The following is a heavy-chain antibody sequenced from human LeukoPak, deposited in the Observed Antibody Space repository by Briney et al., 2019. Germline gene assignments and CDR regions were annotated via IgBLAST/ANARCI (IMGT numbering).Heavy chain of an antibody. D-gene: IGHD2-2*01. CDR3: ARTVRGYCSSTSCYQDY. V-gene: IGHV4-34*01. CDR1: GGSFSGYY. Sequence: SETLSLTCAVYGGSFSGYYWSGIRQPPGKGLEWIGEINHSGSTNYNPSLKSRVTISVDTSKNQFSLKLSSVTAADTAVYYCARTVRGYCSSTSCYQDYWGQGTLVTVSS. J-gene: IGHJ4*02. CDR2: INHSGST.